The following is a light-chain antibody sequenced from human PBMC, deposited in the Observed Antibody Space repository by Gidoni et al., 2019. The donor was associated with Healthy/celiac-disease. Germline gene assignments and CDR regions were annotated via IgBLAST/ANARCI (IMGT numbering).Light chain of an antibody. CDR1: QSVSSN. J-gene: IGKJ2*01. CDR2: VAS. V-gene: IGKV3-15*01. CDR3: QQYNNWHLYT. Sequence: EIVKKQTQATLSVSPGERATLSCRASQSVSSNLTWDQQKPGHAPWLLIYVASARATGIPPRFIGSGSGTEFILTIISLQSEDFAVYYCQQYNNWHLYTFGQGTKLEIK.